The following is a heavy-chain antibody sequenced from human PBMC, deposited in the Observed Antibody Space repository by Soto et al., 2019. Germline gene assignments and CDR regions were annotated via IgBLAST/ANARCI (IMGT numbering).Heavy chain of an antibody. J-gene: IGHJ4*02. D-gene: IGHD3-10*01. CDR3: AKDKYQEMLRGVIPFDY. V-gene: IGHV3-23*01. CDR1: GFTFSSYA. Sequence: PGGSLRLSCAASGFTFSSYAMSWVRQAPGKGLEWVSAISGSGGSTYYADSVKGRFTISRDNSKNTLYLQMNSLRAEDTAVYYCAKDKYQEMLRGVIPFDYWGQGTLVTVSS. CDR2: ISGSGGST.